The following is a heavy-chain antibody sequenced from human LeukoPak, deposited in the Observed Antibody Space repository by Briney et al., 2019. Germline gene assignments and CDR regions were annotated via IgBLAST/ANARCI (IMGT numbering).Heavy chain of an antibody. V-gene: IGHV3-33*01. Sequence: GRSLRLSCQASGFTFSGHAMHWVRQAPGKGLEWVAIIWYDGSIKYYEDSVKGRFTISRDNSKNTLYLQMNSLRAEDTAVYYCAREMGVEMATISHFDYWGQGTLVTVSP. CDR3: AREMGVEMATISHFDY. CDR2: IWYDGSIK. D-gene: IGHD5-24*01. J-gene: IGHJ4*02. CDR1: GFTFSGHA.